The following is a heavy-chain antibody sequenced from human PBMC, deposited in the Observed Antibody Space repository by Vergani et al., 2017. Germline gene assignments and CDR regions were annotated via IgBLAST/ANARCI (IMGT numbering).Heavy chain of an antibody. J-gene: IGHJ5*02. CDR1: GGTFSSYA. CDR3: ATVWEGATSWFDP. D-gene: IGHD1-26*01. CDR2: FDPEDGET. Sequence: QVQLVQSGAEVKKPGSSVKVSCKASGGTFSSYAISWVRQAPGQGLEWMGGFDPEDGETIYAQKFQGRVTMTEDTSTDTAYMELSSLRSEDTAVYYCATVWEGATSWFDPWGQGTLVTVSS. V-gene: IGHV1-24*01.